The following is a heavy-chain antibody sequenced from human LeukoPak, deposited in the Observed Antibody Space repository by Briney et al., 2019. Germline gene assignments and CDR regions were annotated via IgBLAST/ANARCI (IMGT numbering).Heavy chain of an antibody. V-gene: IGHV4-39*01. Sequence: NASETLSLTCSVSGGLISSSGNFYWGWIRQVPGKGLEWIGSVYYTGCSYDNPSLKSRVTVSVDTSKNQFSLKLNSVTAADTAIYYCARQGAITARRTHYYAMDVWGPGTTVTVSS. J-gene: IGHJ6*02. CDR3: ARQGAITARRTHYYAMDV. CDR1: GGLISSSGNFY. CDR2: VYYTGCS. D-gene: IGHD1-20*01.